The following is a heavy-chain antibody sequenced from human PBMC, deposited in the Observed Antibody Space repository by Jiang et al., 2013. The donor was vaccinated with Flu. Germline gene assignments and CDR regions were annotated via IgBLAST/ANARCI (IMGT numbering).Heavy chain of an antibody. CDR1: SMYSYY. Sequence: SMYSYYWSWVRQPPGKGLEWIAYTSDTGTTKYNPSLKGRVTMSVDTSNNQFSLRLRSVTTADTALYYCARAYCGGDCSHSRYYFYGMDVWGQGTTVTVSS. V-gene: IGHV4-59*01. J-gene: IGHJ6*02. D-gene: IGHD2-21*02. CDR2: TSDTGTT. CDR3: ARAYCGGDCSHSRYYFYGMDV.